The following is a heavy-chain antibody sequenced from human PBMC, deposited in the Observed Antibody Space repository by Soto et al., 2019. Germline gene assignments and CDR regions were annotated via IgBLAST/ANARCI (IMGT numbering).Heavy chain of an antibody. CDR2: IIPIFGTA. CDR1: GGTFSSYA. CDR3: ARVSRPTMIVVVTAAFDI. V-gene: IGHV1-69*13. J-gene: IGHJ3*02. D-gene: IGHD3-22*01. Sequence: SVKVSCKASGGTFSSYAISWVRQAPGQGLEWMGGIIPIFGTANYAQKFQGRVTITADESTSTAYMELSGLRSEDTAVYYCARVSRPTMIVVVTAAFDIWGQGTMVTVS.